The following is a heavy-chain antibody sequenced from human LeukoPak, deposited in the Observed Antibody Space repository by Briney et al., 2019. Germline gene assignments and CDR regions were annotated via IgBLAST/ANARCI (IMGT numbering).Heavy chain of an antibody. D-gene: IGHD6-13*01. CDR2: ISWNSGSI. V-gene: IGHV3-9*01. CDR3: ARDPAEAAAYDY. CDR1: GFTFDDYA. Sequence: GGSLRLSCAASGFTFDDYAMHWVRQAPGKGLEWVSGISWNSGSIGYADSVKGRFTISRDNAKNSLYLQMNSLRAEDTALYYCARDPAEAAAYDYWGQGTLVTVSS. J-gene: IGHJ4*02.